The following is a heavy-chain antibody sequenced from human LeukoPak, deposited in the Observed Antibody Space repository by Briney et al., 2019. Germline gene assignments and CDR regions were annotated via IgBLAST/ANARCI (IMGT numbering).Heavy chain of an antibody. CDR3: ARLPYSSGWYRHDAFDI. CDR2: INHSGSV. V-gene: IGHV4-34*01. Sequence: SETLSLTCAVYDGSFSNYYCSWIRQPPGKGLEWIGEINHSGSVNYNPSLKSRVTISVDTSKNQFSLRLKSMTAADTAVYYCARLPYSSGWYRHDAFDIWGQGTMVTVSS. CDR1: DGSFSNYY. J-gene: IGHJ3*02. D-gene: IGHD6-19*01.